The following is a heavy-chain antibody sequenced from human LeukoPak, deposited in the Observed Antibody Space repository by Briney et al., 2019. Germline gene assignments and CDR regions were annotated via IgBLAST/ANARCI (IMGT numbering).Heavy chain of an antibody. D-gene: IGHD4-11*01. CDR1: GGSISSGDYY. CDR2: IYYSGTT. Sequence: TSQTLSLTCTVSGGSISSGDYYWSWIRQPPGKGLEWIGYIYYSGTTYYNPSLKSRVTISVDTSKNQFSLKLSSVTAADTAVYYCARFDYSNYVLFDYWGQGTLVTVSS. CDR3: ARFDYSNYVLFDY. J-gene: IGHJ4*02. V-gene: IGHV4-30-4*01.